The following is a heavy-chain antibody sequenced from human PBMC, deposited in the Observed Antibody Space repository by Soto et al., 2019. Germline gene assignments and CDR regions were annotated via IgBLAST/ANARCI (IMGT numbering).Heavy chain of an antibody. CDR1: GGTFNTYN. CDR3: ARDETGDSYYYYYGMDV. Sequence: QVQLVQSGAEVKKPGSSVKVSCKACGGTFNTYNINWVRQAPGQGLEWMGGILPIFGTTNYAQRFQGRVTITADDSTSTAYMELSSLRSEDTAVYYCARDETGDSYYYYYGMDVWGQGTTVTVTS. CDR2: ILPIFGTT. D-gene: IGHD7-27*01. J-gene: IGHJ6*02. V-gene: IGHV1-69*01.